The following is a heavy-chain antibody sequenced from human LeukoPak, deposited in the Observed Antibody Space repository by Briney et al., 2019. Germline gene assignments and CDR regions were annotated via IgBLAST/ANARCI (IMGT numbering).Heavy chain of an antibody. J-gene: IGHJ4*02. CDR2: IYYSGST. D-gene: IGHD6-19*01. Sequence: SETLSLTCTVSGASISTSSDHWGWIRQHPGKGLEWIGSIYYSGSTYYNPSLKSRVTMSVDTSNNQFSLKLSSVTAADTAVYYCARHYTSIGWLYYFDSWGQGTLVTVSS. CDR1: GASISTSSDH. CDR3: ARHYTSIGWLYYFDS. V-gene: IGHV4-39*01.